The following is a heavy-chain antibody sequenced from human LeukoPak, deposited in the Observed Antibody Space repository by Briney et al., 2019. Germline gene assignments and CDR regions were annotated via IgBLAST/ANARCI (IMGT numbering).Heavy chain of an antibody. J-gene: IGHJ3*02. D-gene: IGHD3-22*01. Sequence: SETLSLTCTVSGGSISYYYWSWIRQPPGKGLEWIGRIYTSGSTNYSPSLKSRVTMSVDTSKNQFSLKLSFVTAADTAVYYCARDDSSGYYLPAAFDIWGQGTMVTVSS. CDR3: ARDDSSGYYLPAAFDI. V-gene: IGHV4-4*07. CDR2: IYTSGST. CDR1: GGSISYYY.